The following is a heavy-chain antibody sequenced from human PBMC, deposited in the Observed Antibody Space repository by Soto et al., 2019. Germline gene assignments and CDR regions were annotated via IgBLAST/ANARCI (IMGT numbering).Heavy chain of an antibody. CDR1: GCSVTSNY. CDR3: ARATTFYDILTSSYALNYFDY. Sequence: GSLRRSCAGSGCSVTSNYMTGVRQAAGKGLECVSVIYAGGNTYYPDSVKGRFTISSDNSKNTLFLQMNNLRAEDTAVYYCARATTFYDILTSSYALNYFDYWGQGTPVTVYS. D-gene: IGHD3-9*01. V-gene: IGHV3-53*01. CDR2: IYAGGNT. J-gene: IGHJ4*02.